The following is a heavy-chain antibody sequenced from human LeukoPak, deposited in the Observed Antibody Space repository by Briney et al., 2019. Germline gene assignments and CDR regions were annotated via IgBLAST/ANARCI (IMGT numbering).Heavy chain of an antibody. J-gene: IGHJ4*02. CDR2: IYSSGTT. V-gene: IGHV4-59*01. D-gene: IGHD2-2*01. CDR3: ARVNDHCDNTGCPFDS. Sequence: SETLSLTCTVSGGSTTTYYWSWVRQSPERGLEWIGYIYSSGTTNYSPSLKSRVTISIDTSKNQFFLKLNSVTSADTAIYYCARVNDHCDNTGCPFDSWGQGSLVTVSS. CDR1: GGSTTTYY.